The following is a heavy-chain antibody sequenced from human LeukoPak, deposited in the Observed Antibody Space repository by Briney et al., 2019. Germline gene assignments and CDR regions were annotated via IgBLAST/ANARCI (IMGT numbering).Heavy chain of an antibody. CDR1: GYSLSELS. V-gene: IGHV1-24*01. J-gene: IGHJ5*02. CDR3: TTVRFEVDSSGYYHNYFDP. D-gene: IGHD3-22*01. CDR2: FDPEDGKT. Sequence: VKVSCKVSGYSLSELSMHWVRQAPGKGLEWMGGFDPEDGKTINAQKFQGRLTMTEDTSTDTAYMELSSLRSEDTAVYYCTTVRFEVDSSGYYHNYFDPWGQGTLVTVSS.